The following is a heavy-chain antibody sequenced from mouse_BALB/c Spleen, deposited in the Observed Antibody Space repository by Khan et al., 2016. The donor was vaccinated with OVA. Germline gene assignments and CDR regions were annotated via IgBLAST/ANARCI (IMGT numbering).Heavy chain of an antibody. CDR3: ARSYDGAWFAY. Sequence: QVQLQQSGPELVKPGTSVKMSCKASGYTFTDYVISWVKQRTGQGLEWIGEIYPGSGSTSYNGKFKGKATLTADKSSITAYMQLSSLTSADSAVYFCARSYDGAWFAYWGQGTLVTVSA. CDR2: IYPGSGST. J-gene: IGHJ3*01. D-gene: IGHD1-1*01. V-gene: IGHV1-77*01. CDR1: GYTFTDYV.